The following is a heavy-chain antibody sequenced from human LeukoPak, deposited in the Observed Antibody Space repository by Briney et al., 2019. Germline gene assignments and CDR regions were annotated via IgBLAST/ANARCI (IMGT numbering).Heavy chain of an antibody. CDR1: GGSISSYY. J-gene: IGHJ4*02. CDR2: IYYSGST. Sequence: SETLSLTCTVPGGSISSYYWSWIRQPPGKGLEWIGYIYYSGSTNYNPSLKSRVTISVDTSKNQFSLKLSSVTAADTAVYYCARHGPRLVPFDYWGQGTLVTVSS. CDR3: ARHGPRLVPFDY. D-gene: IGHD6-6*01. V-gene: IGHV4-59*08.